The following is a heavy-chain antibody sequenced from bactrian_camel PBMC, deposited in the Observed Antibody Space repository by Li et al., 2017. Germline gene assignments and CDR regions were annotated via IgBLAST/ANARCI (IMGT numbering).Heavy chain of an antibody. J-gene: IGHJ6*01. D-gene: IGHD1*01. Sequence: HVQLVESGGASVQAGGSLRLSCVLSGYTYSSYCMGWFRQVPGKEREGVATIDGSGTTTYLHSLKDRFIISKDNAKNTLYLQMNSLKTEDTATYYCATRDLAWSFNAWGQGTQVTVS. CDR1: GYTYSSYC. CDR3: ATRDLAWSFNA. V-gene: IGHV3S57*01. CDR2: IDGSGTT.